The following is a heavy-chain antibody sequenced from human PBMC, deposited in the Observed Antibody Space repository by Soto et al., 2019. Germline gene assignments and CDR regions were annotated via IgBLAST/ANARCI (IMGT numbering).Heavy chain of an antibody. Sequence: QVQLQESGPGLVKPSQTLSLTCTVSGGSISSGDYYWSWIRQPPGKGLEWIGYIYYSGSTYYNPSLKSRVTISVDTSKNQFALKLSSVTAADTAVYYCARQMTTVTREDAFDIWGQGTMVTVSS. CDR1: GGSISSGDYY. CDR2: IYYSGST. D-gene: IGHD4-17*01. V-gene: IGHV4-30-4*01. J-gene: IGHJ3*02. CDR3: ARQMTTVTREDAFDI.